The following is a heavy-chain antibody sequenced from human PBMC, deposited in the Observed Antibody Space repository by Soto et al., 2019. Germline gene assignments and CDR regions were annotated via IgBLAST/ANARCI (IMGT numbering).Heavy chain of an antibody. CDR3: ATSGNGSGWRRDYYYYGMDA. Sequence: ASVKVSCKVSGYTLTELSMHWVRQAPGKGLEWMGGFDPEDGETIYAQKFQGRVTMTEDTSTDTAYMELSSLRSEDTAVYYCATSGNGSGWRRDYYYYGMDAWGQGTTVTVSS. J-gene: IGHJ6*02. CDR1: GYTLTELS. V-gene: IGHV1-24*01. CDR2: FDPEDGET. D-gene: IGHD6-19*01.